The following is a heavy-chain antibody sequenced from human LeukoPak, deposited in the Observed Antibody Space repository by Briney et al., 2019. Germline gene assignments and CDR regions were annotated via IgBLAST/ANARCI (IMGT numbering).Heavy chain of an antibody. CDR1: GGSISSYY. CDR3: TRVEVGAANRQWYGMDV. J-gene: IGHJ6*02. D-gene: IGHD2-15*01. V-gene: IGHV4-59*01. Sequence: SETLSLTCTISGGSISSYYWSWIRQPPGKGLEWIGYVDYRGNTNYNPSLKSRVTISIDTSKSLFSLKLNSVTAADTAVYYCTRVEVGAANRQWYGMDVWGQGTTVTVSS. CDR2: VDYRGNT.